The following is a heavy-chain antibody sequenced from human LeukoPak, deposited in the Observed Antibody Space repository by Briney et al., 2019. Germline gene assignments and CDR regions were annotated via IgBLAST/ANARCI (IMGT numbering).Heavy chain of an antibody. Sequence: ASVKVSCKASGYTFTSYGISWVRQAPGQGLEWMGWISAYNGNTNYAQKLQGRVTMTTDTSTSTAYMELRSPRSDDTAVYYCARGVTIFGVVIIPFGYWGQGTLVTVSS. J-gene: IGHJ4*02. V-gene: IGHV1-18*01. CDR1: GYTFTSYG. CDR3: ARGVTIFGVVIIPFGY. D-gene: IGHD3-3*01. CDR2: ISAYNGNT.